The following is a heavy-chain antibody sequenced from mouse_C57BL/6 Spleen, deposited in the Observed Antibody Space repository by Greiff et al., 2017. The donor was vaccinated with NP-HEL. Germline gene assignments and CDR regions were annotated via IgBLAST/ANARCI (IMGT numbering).Heavy chain of an antibody. V-gene: IGHV14-4*01. D-gene: IGHD1-1*01. CDR3: TTFITTVDGD. Sequence: VQLQQSGAELVRPGASVKLSCTASGFNIKDDYMHWVKQRPEQGLEWIGWIDPENGDTEYASKFQGKATITADTSSNTAYLQLSSLTSEDTAVYYCTTFITTVDGDWGQGTTLTVSS. CDR1: GFNIKDDY. J-gene: IGHJ2*01. CDR2: IDPENGDT.